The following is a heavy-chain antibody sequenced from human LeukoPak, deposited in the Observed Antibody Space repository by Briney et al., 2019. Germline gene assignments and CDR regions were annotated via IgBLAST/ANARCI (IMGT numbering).Heavy chain of an antibody. V-gene: IGHV3-30*18. CDR2: ISYDGSNK. J-gene: IGHJ3*02. D-gene: IGHD3-22*01. Sequence: GGSLRLSCAASGFTFSSYGMHWVRQAPGKGLEWVAVISYDGSNKYYADSVKGRFTISRDNSKNTLYLQVNSLRAEDTAVYYCAKDYPQYYYDSSGYSDAFDIWGQGTMVTVSS. CDR3: AKDYPQYYYDSSGYSDAFDI. CDR1: GFTFSSYG.